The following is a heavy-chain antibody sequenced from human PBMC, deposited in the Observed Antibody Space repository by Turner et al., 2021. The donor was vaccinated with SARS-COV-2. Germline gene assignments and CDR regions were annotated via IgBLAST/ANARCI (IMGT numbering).Heavy chain of an antibody. J-gene: IGHJ6*03. CDR2: INPNSGGT. V-gene: IGHV1-2*02. Sequence: QVQLVQSGAEVKKPGAAVQLSCKASGYTFTGYYMHWVRQAPGQGLEWMGWINPNSGGTNYAQKFQGRVTMTRDTSISTAYMELSRLRSDDTAVYYCARPRDYYYYMDVWGKGTTVTVSS. CDR1: GYTFTGYY. CDR3: ARPRDYYYYMDV.